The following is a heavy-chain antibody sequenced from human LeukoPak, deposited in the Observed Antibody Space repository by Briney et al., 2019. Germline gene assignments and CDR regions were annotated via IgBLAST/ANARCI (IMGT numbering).Heavy chain of an antibody. D-gene: IGHD6-13*01. J-gene: IGHJ5*02. CDR3: ARGIASGIDFFDP. CDR2: IKQDGSEK. Sequence: GGSLRLSCSASGFTFSTYWMTWVRQAPGKGLEWVADIKQDGSEKYYVDSVKGRFTISRDNAKNSLYLQMNSLRAEDTAVYYCARGIASGIDFFDPWGQGTLVTVSS. CDR1: GFTFSTYW. V-gene: IGHV3-7*01.